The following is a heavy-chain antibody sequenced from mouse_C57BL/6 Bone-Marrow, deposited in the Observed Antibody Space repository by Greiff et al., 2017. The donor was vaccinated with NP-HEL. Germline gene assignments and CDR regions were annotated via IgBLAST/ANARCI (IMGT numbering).Heavy chain of an antibody. CDR1: GYAFSSSW. D-gene: IGHD2-2*01. V-gene: IGHV1-82*01. J-gene: IGHJ2*01. CDR2: IYPGDGDT. CDR3: ARRGMVTTPYFDY. Sequence: VQLQQSGPELVKPGASVKISCKASGYAFSSSWMNWVKQRPGKGLEWIGRIYPGDGDTNYNGKFKGKATLTADKSSSTAYMQLSSLTSEDSAVYFSARRGMVTTPYFDYWGQGTTLTVSS.